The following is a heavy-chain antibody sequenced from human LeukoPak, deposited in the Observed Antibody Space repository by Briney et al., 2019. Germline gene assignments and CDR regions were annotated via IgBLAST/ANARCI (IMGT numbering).Heavy chain of an antibody. J-gene: IGHJ3*02. CDR2: ISAYNGNT. D-gene: IGHD2-2*01. CDR3: ARAGFAVCSSTSCYGERDAFDI. Sequence: GASVKVSCRASGYXFTSYGMSWVRQAPGQGLEWMGWISAYNGNTNYAQKLQGRVTMTTDTFTSTAYMELRSLRSDDTAVYYCARAGFAVCSSTSCYGERDAFDIWGQGTMVTVSS. V-gene: IGHV1-18*01. CDR1: GYXFTSYG.